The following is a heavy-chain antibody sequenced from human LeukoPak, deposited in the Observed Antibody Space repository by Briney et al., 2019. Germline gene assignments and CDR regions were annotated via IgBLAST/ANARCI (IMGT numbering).Heavy chain of an antibody. J-gene: IGHJ6*02. CDR3: AGGGTGPLRYFAYGMDV. D-gene: IGHD3-9*01. CDR2: IKQDGSEK. Sequence: GGSLRLSCAASGFTFSSYWMSWVRQAPGKGLEWVANIKQDGSEKYYVDSVKGRFTISRDNAKNSLYLQMNSLRAEDTAVYYCAGGGTGPLRYFAYGMDVWGQGTTVTVSS. V-gene: IGHV3-7*04. CDR1: GFTFSSYW.